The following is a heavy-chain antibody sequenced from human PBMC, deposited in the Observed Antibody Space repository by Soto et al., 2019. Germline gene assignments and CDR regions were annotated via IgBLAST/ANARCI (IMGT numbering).Heavy chain of an antibody. CDR3: AKARDQQWVRLPFDY. V-gene: IGHV3-23*01. CDR2: FSATSENT. CDR1: GFFFSSYT. J-gene: IGHJ4*02. D-gene: IGHD6-19*01. Sequence: EVQLLESGGGLVQPGGSLRLSCVGSGFFFSSYTMTWVRQSPGKGLEWVSSFSATSENTDYADSVRGRFTISRDNSKNTLFLQMNSLTAEDTAMYYCAKARDQQWVRLPFDYWGQGILVIVSS.